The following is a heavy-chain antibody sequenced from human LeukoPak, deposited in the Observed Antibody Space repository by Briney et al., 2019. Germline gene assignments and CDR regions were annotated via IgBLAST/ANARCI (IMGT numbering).Heavy chain of an antibody. CDR1: GFTFSNAW. J-gene: IGHJ4*02. D-gene: IGHD3-3*01. V-gene: IGHV3-15*01. CDR3: TTDTGYDFWYYFDY. Sequence: PGGSLRLSCAASGFTFSNAWMSWVRQAPGKGLEWVGRIKSKSDGGTTDYAAPVNGRFTISRDDSKNTLYLQMNSLKTEDTAVYYCTTDTGYDFWYYFDYWGQGTLVTVSS. CDR2: IKSKSDGGTT.